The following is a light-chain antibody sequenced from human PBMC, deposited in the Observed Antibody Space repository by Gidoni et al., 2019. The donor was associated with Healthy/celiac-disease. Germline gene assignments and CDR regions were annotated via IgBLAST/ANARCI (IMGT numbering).Light chain of an antibody. J-gene: IGLJ2*01. V-gene: IGLV1-40*01. CDR2: GNS. Sequence: QSVLTQPPSVSGAPGQRVTIACTGSSSNIGAGYDVHWYQQLPGTAPKLLIDGNSNRPSGVPDRVAGSKSGTSASLAITGLQAEDEADYDCQSYDSSLSGYVVFGGGTKLTVL. CDR1: SSNIGAGYD. CDR3: QSYDSSLSGYVV.